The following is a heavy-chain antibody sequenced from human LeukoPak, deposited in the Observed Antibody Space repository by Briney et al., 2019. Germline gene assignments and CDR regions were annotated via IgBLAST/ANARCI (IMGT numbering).Heavy chain of an antibody. J-gene: IGHJ5*02. Sequence: GGFLRLSCVAAGFTFRTFAMSWVRQTPGKGLEWVSAISGSGDSTYYADSVKGRFTISRDNSKNTLYLQMDSLRAGDTATYYCAKLATVTTQVSWFDPWGQGTLVTVPS. CDR2: ISGSGDST. D-gene: IGHD4-17*01. CDR3: AKLATVTTQVSWFDP. CDR1: GFTFRTFA. V-gene: IGHV3-23*01.